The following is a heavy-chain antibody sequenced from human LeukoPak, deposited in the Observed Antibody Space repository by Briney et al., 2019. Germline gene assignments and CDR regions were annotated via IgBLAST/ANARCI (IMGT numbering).Heavy chain of an antibody. Sequence: ASVTVSCKVSGYTLTELTMHWVRQAPGKGLEWMGGFDPEDGETIYAQKFQGRVTMTEDTSTDTAYMELSSLRSEDTAVYYCATALTYYDILTGYHIWGQGTMVTVSS. CDR1: GYTLTELT. D-gene: IGHD3-9*01. CDR3: ATALTYYDILTGYHI. CDR2: FDPEDGET. V-gene: IGHV1-24*01. J-gene: IGHJ3*02.